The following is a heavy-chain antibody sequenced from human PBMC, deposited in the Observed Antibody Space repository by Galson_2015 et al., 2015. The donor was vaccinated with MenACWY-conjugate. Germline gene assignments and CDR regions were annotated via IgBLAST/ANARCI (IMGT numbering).Heavy chain of an antibody. CDR3: GGFTRTPGKYPDY. V-gene: IGHV3-11*03. CDR2: ISTRSST. D-gene: IGHD1-14*01. J-gene: IGHJ4*02. Sequence: SLRLSCAASGFTFSDYYMSWVRQAPGEGLECVSYISTRSSTTYADSAQGRFTISRDNAKNSVYLQMESLRAEDTAVYYCGGFTRTPGKYPDYWGQGTPVTVSS. CDR1: GFTFSDYY.